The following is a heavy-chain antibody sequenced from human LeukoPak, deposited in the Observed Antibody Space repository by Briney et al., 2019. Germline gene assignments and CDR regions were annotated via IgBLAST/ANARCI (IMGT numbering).Heavy chain of an antibody. D-gene: IGHD3-3*01. CDR2: VNPNSGGT. J-gene: IGHJ4*02. Sequence: ASLKVSCKASGYTFTDYYMHWVRQAPGHRLEWLGWVNPNSGGTNYAQTFRGRLTMTGDTSISTAYMEMGRLKSDDTAMYYCARSRIPIFGVAISGPPDFDYWGQGTPVTVSS. CDR3: ARSRIPIFGVAISGPPDFDY. V-gene: IGHV1-2*02. CDR1: GYTFTDYY.